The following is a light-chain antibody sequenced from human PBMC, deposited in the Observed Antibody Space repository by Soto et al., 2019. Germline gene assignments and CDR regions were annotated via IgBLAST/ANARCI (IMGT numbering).Light chain of an antibody. J-gene: IGKJ1*01. CDR1: QSVSSSY. V-gene: IGKV3-20*01. Sequence: EIVLTQSPGTLSLSPGERATLSCRASQSVSSSYLAWYQQKPGQAPRLLIYGASNRATGIPGRFSGSGSGTDFTLTISRLEPEDFAVYYCQQYGSSLWTFGQGTKVEIK. CDR2: GAS. CDR3: QQYGSSLWT.